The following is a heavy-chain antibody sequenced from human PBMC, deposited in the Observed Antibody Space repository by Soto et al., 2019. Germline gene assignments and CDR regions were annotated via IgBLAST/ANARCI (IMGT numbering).Heavy chain of an antibody. J-gene: IGHJ6*02. CDR1: GFPFSSYG. Sequence: PWVSLRLACAASGFPFSSYGMHWVRQAPGKGLEWVAVISYDGSNKYYADSVKGRFTISRDNTLYLQMNSLRAEDTAVYYCAKGREFDLLTGYPLNYYYGMDVWGQGTTVTVSS. D-gene: IGHD3-9*01. V-gene: IGHV3-30*18. CDR3: AKGREFDLLTGYPLNYYYGMDV. CDR2: ISYDGSNK.